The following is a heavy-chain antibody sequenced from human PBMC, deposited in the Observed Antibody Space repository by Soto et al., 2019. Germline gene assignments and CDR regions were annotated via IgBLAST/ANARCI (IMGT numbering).Heavy chain of an antibody. CDR1: GFTFSSYG. CDR3: ARASGWSTDIFDY. CDR2: IWYDGSNK. D-gene: IGHD6-19*01. V-gene: IGHV3-33*01. J-gene: IGHJ4*02. Sequence: QVQLVESGGGVVQPGRSLRLSCAASGFTFSSYGMHWVRQAPGKGLEWVAVIWYDGSNKYYADSVKGRFTISRDNSKNTLYLQMNSLRAEDTDVYYCARASGWSTDIFDYWVQGTMVTVSS.